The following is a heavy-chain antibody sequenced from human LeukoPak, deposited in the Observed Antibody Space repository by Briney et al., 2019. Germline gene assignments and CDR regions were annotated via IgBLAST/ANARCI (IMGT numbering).Heavy chain of an antibody. J-gene: IGHJ5*02. V-gene: IGHV4-34*01. CDR2: INHSGST. D-gene: IGHD5-12*01. Sequence: SETLSLTCTVSGGSISSYYWSWIRQPPGKGLEWIGEINHSGSTNYNPSLKSRVTISVDTSKDQFSLKLSSVTAADTAVYYCARGGLQWLPSTNWFDPWGQGTLVTVSS. CDR3: ARGGLQWLPSTNWFDP. CDR1: GGSISSYY.